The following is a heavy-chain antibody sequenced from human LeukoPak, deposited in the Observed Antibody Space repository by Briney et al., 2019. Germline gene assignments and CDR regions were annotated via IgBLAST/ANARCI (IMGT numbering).Heavy chain of an antibody. CDR3: AINGGGDSGYGNFDY. D-gene: IGHD5-12*01. CDR2: INWNSDSI. CDR1: GFTFDDYA. Sequence: GGSLRLSCAVSGFTFDDYAMHWVRQVPGRGLEWVSGINWNSDSIGYADSVKGRFTTSRDNAKNSLYLQMNSLRAEDTAFYYCAINGGGDSGYGNFDYWGQGTLVTVSS. J-gene: IGHJ4*02. V-gene: IGHV3-9*01.